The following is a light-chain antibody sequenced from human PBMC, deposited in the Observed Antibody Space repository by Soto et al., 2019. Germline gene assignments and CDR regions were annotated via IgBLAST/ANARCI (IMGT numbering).Light chain of an antibody. CDR3: QHFGSSPPVT. J-gene: IGKJ5*01. CDR2: GAS. V-gene: IGKV3-20*01. CDR1: QSVSSSY. Sequence: ESVLTQSPGTLSVAPGERATRCCRARQSVSSSYLAWYQQKPGQAPRLLIYGASSRATVIPDRFSGSGSGTDFTLTISRLEPEDFAVYFCQHFGSSPPVTFGQGTLLEI.